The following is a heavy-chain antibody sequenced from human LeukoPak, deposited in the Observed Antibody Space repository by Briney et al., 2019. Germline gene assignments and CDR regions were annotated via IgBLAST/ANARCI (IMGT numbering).Heavy chain of an antibody. CDR1: GGSISSDNW. CDR2: IHHSGSS. Sequence: SETLFLTCAVSGGSISSDNWWSWVRQPPGKGLEWIGEIHHSGSSNYNPALKSRVTISVDKSKNHFSLKLSSVTAADTPVSYCARGRGGGYWGQGTLVTVSS. CDR3: ARGRGGGY. V-gene: IGHV4-4*02. J-gene: IGHJ4*02. D-gene: IGHD3-16*01.